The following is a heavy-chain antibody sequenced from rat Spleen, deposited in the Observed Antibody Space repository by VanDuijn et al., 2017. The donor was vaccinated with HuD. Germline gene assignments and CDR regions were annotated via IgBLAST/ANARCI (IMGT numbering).Heavy chain of an antibody. CDR3: TTNYGSFDY. J-gene: IGHJ2*01. CDR1: GFILNNYW. CDR2: ITDAGGNT. V-gene: IGHV5-31*01. Sequence: EVQLVESGGGLVQPGRSLKLSCIASGFILNNYWMTWIRQAPGKGLEWVASITDAGGNTFYRDSVKGRFTISRDNAKSTLYLQMDSLRSEDTATYYCTTNYGSFDYWGQGVMVTVSS. D-gene: IGHD1-3*01.